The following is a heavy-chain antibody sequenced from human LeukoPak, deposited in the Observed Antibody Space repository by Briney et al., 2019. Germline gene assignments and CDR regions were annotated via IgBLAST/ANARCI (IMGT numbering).Heavy chain of an antibody. CDR2: ISSSGSSI. Sequence: PGGSLRLSCAASGFTFSSYEMNWVRQAPGKGLEWVSYISSSGSSIYYADSVKGRFTISRDNSKNTLYLQMNSLRAEDTAVYYCAKAIHIVGATTSLDYWGQGTLVTVSS. CDR1: GFTFSSYE. D-gene: IGHD1-26*01. V-gene: IGHV3-48*03. J-gene: IGHJ4*02. CDR3: AKAIHIVGATTSLDY.